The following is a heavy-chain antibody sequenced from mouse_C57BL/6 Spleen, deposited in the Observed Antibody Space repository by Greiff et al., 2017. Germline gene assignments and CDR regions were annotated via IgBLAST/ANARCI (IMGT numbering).Heavy chain of an antibody. CDR2: FYPGSGSI. J-gene: IGHJ4*01. Sequence: QVQLQQSGAELVKPGASVKLSCKASGYTFTEYTIHWVKQRSGQGLEWIGWFYPGSGSIKYNEKFKDKATLTADKSSSTVYMELSRLTSEDSAVYFCARHEEGGYYYGSRGYAMDYWGQGTSVTVSS. CDR1: GYTFTEYT. D-gene: IGHD1-1*01. CDR3: ARHEEGGYYYGSRGYAMDY. V-gene: IGHV1-62-2*01.